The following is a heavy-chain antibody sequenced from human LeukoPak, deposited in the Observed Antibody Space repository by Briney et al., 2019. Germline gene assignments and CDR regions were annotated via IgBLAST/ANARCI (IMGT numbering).Heavy chain of an antibody. CDR3: ARDFARNSGDYGNDGFDI. Sequence: SETLSLTCSVSGGSVNLYYWSWIRQSPAKGLEWMGYINYSGNIYYNPSLKSRVTITLDTSQKQVSLRLTSVTAADTAVYYCARDFARNSGDYGNDGFDIWGQGTMVLVSS. CDR2: INYSGNI. CDR1: GGSVNLYY. J-gene: IGHJ3*02. D-gene: IGHD4-17*01. V-gene: IGHV4-59*02.